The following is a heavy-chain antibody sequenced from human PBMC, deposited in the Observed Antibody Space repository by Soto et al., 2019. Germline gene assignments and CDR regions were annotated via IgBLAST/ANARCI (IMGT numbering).Heavy chain of an antibody. CDR3: GRHGDFWSGYHHPYSFYWMDV. V-gene: IGHV5-51*01. CDR2: IYPGDSDT. CDR1: GYSFTSYW. J-gene: IGHJ6*02. D-gene: IGHD3-3*01. Sequence: GESLKISCKGSGYSFTSYWIGWVRQMPGKGLEWMGIIYPGDSDTRYSPSFQGQVTISADKSISTAYLQWSSLKASDTAMYYCGRHGDFWSGYHHPYSFYWMDVWGQGTTVTVSS.